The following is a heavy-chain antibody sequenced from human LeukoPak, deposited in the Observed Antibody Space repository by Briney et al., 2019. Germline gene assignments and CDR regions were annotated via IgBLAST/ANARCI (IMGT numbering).Heavy chain of an antibody. V-gene: IGHV4-59*08. CDR1: GGSISNY. Sequence: SETLSLTCTVSGGSISNYWSWIRQPPGKGLEWIGYIYYSGITNYNPSLKSRVTISVDTSKNQFSLNLTSVTAADPAVYYCARLPGYTSGWFDPWGQGTLVTVSS. CDR2: IYYSGIT. CDR3: ARLPGYTSGWFDP. D-gene: IGHD6-19*01. J-gene: IGHJ5*02.